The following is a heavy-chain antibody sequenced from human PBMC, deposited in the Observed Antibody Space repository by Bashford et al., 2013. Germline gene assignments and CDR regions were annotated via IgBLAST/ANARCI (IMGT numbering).Heavy chain of an antibody. D-gene: IGHD3-22*01. J-gene: IGHJ4*02. CDR2: INCNSGGT. CDR3: VRGGPATGTSGYYSVFDS. V-gene: IGHV1-2*02. Sequence: ASVKVVLQGFWIQLHRPLYALGADRPLDKGVEWMAWINCNSGGTHFNQRFQGRATITRDTSISTAYMELTSLTSDDTAMYFCVRGGPATGTSGYYSVFDSWGQGALVTVSS. CDR1: IQLHRPL.